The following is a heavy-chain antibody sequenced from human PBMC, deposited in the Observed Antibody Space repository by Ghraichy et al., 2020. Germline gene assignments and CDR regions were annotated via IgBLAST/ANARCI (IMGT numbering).Heavy chain of an antibody. CDR2: IGVSGSRT. J-gene: IGHJ3*02. Sequence: GGSLRLSCAASAFTFSSYAMTWVRQAPGKGLEWVSTIGVSGSRTYYTDSVKGRFTISRDNSKNTLYLQMNILRAEDTAVYYCAKDRDYYDSSGYDFNAFDIWGQGTLVTVSS. D-gene: IGHD3-22*01. CDR1: AFTFSSYA. V-gene: IGHV3-23*01. CDR3: AKDRDYYDSSGYDFNAFDI.